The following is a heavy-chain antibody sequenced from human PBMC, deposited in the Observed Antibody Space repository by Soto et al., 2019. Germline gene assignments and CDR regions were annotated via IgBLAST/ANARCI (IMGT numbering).Heavy chain of an antibody. CDR3: ARNYDSTAGGAFDI. CDR2: ISWEGGSI. D-gene: IGHD3-22*01. Sequence: GGSLRLSCAASGFNFDDYAMHWVRQIPGKGLEWVSGISWEGGSIGYADSVKGRFTISRDNAKNTLYLQMNSLRAEDTAVYYCARNYDSTAGGAFDIWGQGTMVTVSS. CDR1: GFNFDDYA. V-gene: IGHV3-9*01. J-gene: IGHJ3*02.